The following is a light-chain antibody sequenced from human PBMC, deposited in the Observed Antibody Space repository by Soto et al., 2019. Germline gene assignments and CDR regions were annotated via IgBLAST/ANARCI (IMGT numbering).Light chain of an antibody. J-gene: IGKJ1*01. CDR1: QRVRSSY. Sequence: EIVLTQSPATLSLSPGERATLSCGASQRVRSSYLAWYQQKPVLAPRLLIYDASTRATGIPDRFSGSGSGTDFTLTISRLEPEDFAVYYCQQYGSSPLTFGQGTKVDIK. V-gene: IGKV3D-20*01. CDR3: QQYGSSPLT. CDR2: DAS.